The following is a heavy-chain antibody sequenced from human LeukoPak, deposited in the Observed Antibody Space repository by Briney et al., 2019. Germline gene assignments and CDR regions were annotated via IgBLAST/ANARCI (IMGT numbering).Heavy chain of an antibody. Sequence: QPGGSLRLSCAASGFTFSSYEMNWVRQAPGKGLEWVANINQDGTEKYYVDSVKGRFTISRDNAKNSLDLQMNSLRVEDTAVYYCAKVAKYYYGSETYYFFEHWGQGTPVTASS. CDR3: AKVAKYYYGSETYYFFEH. CDR2: INQDGTEK. D-gene: IGHD3-10*01. V-gene: IGHV3-7*02. CDR1: GFTFSSYE. J-gene: IGHJ4*02.